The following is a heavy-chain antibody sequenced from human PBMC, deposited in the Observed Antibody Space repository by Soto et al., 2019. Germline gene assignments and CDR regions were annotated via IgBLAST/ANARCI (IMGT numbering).Heavy chain of an antibody. CDR2: ISGSGGST. CDR1: GFTFSSYA. Sequence: PGGSLRLSCPASGFTFSSYAMSWVRQAPGKGLEWVSAISGSGGSTYYADSVKGRFTISRDNSKNTLYLQMNSLRAEDTAVYYCAKDLIQLWSIYFQHWGQGTLVTVSS. V-gene: IGHV3-23*01. J-gene: IGHJ1*01. CDR3: AKDLIQLWSIYFQH. D-gene: IGHD5-18*01.